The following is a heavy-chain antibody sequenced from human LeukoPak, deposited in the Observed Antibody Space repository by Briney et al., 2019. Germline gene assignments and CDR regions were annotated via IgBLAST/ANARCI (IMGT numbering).Heavy chain of an antibody. CDR1: GGSISSYY. D-gene: IGHD5-12*01. CDR3: ARLGGYEFDY. V-gene: IGHV4-59*08. Sequence: PSETLSLTCTVSGGSISSYYWSWIRQPPGKGLEWTGYIYYSGSTNYNPSLKSRVTISVDTSKNQFSLKLSSVTAADTAVYYCARLGGYEFDYWGQGTLVTVSS. CDR2: IYYSGST. J-gene: IGHJ4*02.